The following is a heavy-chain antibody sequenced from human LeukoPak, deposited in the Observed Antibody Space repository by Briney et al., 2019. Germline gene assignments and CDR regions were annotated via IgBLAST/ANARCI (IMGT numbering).Heavy chain of an antibody. CDR1: GGSIGSYY. CDR3: ARDGVDGGFDY. D-gene: IGHD3-3*01. J-gene: IGHJ4*02. Sequence: SETLSLTCTVSGGSIGSYYWNWIRQAPGKGLEWIGYIHYSGSTNHNSSLKSRVTISVDTSKNQYSLKLSSVTAADTAVYYCARDGVDGGFDYWGQGTLVTVSS. V-gene: IGHV4-59*01. CDR2: IHYSGST.